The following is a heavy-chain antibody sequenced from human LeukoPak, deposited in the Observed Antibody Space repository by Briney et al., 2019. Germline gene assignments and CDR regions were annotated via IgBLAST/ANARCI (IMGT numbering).Heavy chain of an antibody. CDR2: INHSGNT. CDR3: AKNWAVRRYMDV. J-gene: IGHJ6*03. V-gene: IGHV4-34*01. D-gene: IGHD2/OR15-2a*01. CDR1: GGSFSGFH. Sequence: NPSETLSLTCAVYGGSFSGFHWTWIRQSPGKGLEWIGEINHSGNTNYSPSLKSRVTMSVDTSKKEISLRLSSVTVADTAVYYCAKNWAVRRYMDVWGKGTTVTVSS.